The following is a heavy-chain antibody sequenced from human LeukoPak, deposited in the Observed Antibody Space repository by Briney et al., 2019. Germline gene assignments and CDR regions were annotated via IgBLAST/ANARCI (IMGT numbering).Heavy chain of an antibody. V-gene: IGHV3-21*01. CDR1: GFTFSNFW. D-gene: IGHD5-18*01. CDR3: ARVEYTAMVLPDY. J-gene: IGHJ4*02. Sequence: GGSLRLSCAASGFTFSNFWMHWVRQAPGKGLEWVSSISSSSSYIYYADSVKGRFTISRDNAKNSLYLQMNSLRAEDTAVYYCARVEYTAMVLPDYWGQGTLVTVSS. CDR2: ISSSSSYI.